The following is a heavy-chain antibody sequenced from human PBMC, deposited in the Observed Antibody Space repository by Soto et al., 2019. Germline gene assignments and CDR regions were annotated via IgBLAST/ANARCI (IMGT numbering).Heavy chain of an antibody. Sequence: QVQLQQWGAGLLKPSETLSLTCAVYGGSLSFYYWSWIRQPPGKGLEWIGEINHSGSTNNNPSLKSRVTMSVDESKNQFSLKLSSVTAADTAVYYCARAEYCGSVCHSGYFQLWGQGTLVTVSS. CDR3: ARAEYCGSVCHSGYFQL. CDR2: INHSGST. V-gene: IGHV4-34*01. J-gene: IGHJ1*01. CDR1: GGSLSFYY. D-gene: IGHD2-21*02.